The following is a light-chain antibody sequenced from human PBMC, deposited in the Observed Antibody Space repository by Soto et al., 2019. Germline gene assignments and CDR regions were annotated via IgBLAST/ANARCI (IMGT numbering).Light chain of an antibody. CDR2: ENN. V-gene: IGLV1-40*01. Sequence: QSVLTQPPSVSEAPGQRVTISCTGSSSNIGAGYEAHWYQQVPGTATKLLIYENNNRPSGVPDRFSGSKSGTSASLAITVLQAEDEAEYYCQSYDSSLSGYVFGTGTKLTVL. J-gene: IGLJ1*01. CDR3: QSYDSSLSGYV. CDR1: SSNIGAGYE.